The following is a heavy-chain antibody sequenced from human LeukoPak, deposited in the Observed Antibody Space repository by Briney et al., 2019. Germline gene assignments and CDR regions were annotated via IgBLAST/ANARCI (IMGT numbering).Heavy chain of an antibody. J-gene: IGHJ6*02. CDR2: INHSGST. Sequence: SETLSLTCAVYGGSFSGYYWSWIRQPPGKGLEWIGEINHSGSTNYNPSLKSRVTISVDTSKNQFSLKLNSVTAADTAVYYCARGGLTYYDFWSGYRSYYYYGMDVWGQGTTVTVSS. CDR3: ARGGLTYYDFWSGYRSYYYYGMDV. CDR1: GGSFSGYY. D-gene: IGHD3-3*01. V-gene: IGHV4-34*01.